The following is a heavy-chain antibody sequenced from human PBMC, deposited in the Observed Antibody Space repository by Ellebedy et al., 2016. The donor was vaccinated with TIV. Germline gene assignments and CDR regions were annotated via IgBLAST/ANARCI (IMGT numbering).Heavy chain of an antibody. V-gene: IGHV3-9*01. CDR1: GFTFDDYA. J-gene: IGHJ4*02. Sequence: SLKISCAASGFTFDDYAMHWVRQAPGKGLEWVSGISWNSGSIGYADSVKGRFTISRDNAKNSLYLQMNSLRAEDTAVYYCARDFLRYDSSGYYEAAFDYWGQGTLVTVSS. CDR3: ARDFLRYDSSGYYEAAFDY. D-gene: IGHD3-22*01. CDR2: ISWNSGSI.